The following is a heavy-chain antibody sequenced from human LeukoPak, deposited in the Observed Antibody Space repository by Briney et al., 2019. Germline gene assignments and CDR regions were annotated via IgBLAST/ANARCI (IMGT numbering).Heavy chain of an antibody. CDR3: ARVDSGWYFFYP. CDR1: GGSISRYY. D-gene: IGHD6-13*01. J-gene: IGHJ5*02. CDR2: IYYSGST. Sequence: PSETLSLTCTVSGGSISRYYWSWIRQPPGKGLEWIGYIYYSGSTNYNSSLKSRVTISVDTSKNQFSLRLSSVTAADTAVYYCARVDSGWYFFYPWGQGTLVTVSS. V-gene: IGHV4-59*01.